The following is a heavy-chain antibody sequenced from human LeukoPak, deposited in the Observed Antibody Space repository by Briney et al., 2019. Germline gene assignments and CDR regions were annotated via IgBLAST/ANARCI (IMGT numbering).Heavy chain of an antibody. Sequence: PGGTLRLSCAASGFTFSSYWMHWVREAPGKGLVWVSRINSNGSSTGYADSVKGRFTISRDNAKNTLYLQMNSLRAEDTAVYFCARSGSYLDYWGQGTLVTVSS. CDR1: GFTFSSYW. CDR2: INSNGSST. J-gene: IGHJ4*02. D-gene: IGHD1-26*01. V-gene: IGHV3-74*01. CDR3: ARSGSYLDY.